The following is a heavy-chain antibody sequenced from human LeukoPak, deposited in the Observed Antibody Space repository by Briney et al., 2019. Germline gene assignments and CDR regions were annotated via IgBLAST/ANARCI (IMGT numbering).Heavy chain of an antibody. CDR3: ARDLLSTAGYFDY. J-gene: IGHJ4*02. CDR1: GGSISSYY. D-gene: IGHD6-19*01. Sequence: SETLSLTCTVSGGSISSYYWSWIRQPPGKGLEWIGYIYYSGSTNYNPSLKSRVTISVDTSKNLFSLNLSSVTAADTAVYYCARDLLSTAGYFDYWGQGTLVTVSS. CDR2: IYYSGST. V-gene: IGHV4-59*01.